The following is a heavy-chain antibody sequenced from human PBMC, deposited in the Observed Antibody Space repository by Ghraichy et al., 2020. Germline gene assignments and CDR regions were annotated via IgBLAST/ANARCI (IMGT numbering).Heavy chain of an antibody. CDR3: ARAVVVPAAIIDY. Sequence: SQTLSLTCAVYGGSFSGYYWSCIRQPPGKGLEWIGEINHSGSTNYNPSLKSRVTISVDTSKNQFSLKLSSVTAADTAVYYCARAVVVPAAIIDYWGQGTLVTASS. D-gene: IGHD2-2*02. CDR1: GGSFSGYY. V-gene: IGHV4-34*01. CDR2: INHSGST. J-gene: IGHJ4*02.